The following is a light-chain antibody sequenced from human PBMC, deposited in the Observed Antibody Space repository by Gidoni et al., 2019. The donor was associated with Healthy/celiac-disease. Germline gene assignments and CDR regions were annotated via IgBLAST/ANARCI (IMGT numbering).Light chain of an antibody. Sequence: DIQMTHSPSTLSTAVGDRVTITCRASQSISSWLAWYQQKTGKAPKLLIYKAYSLESGVPSRFSGSGSGKEFNLTIRSLQPDDFATYYCQQYNSYPYTFGQGTKLEIK. CDR2: KAY. V-gene: IGKV1-5*03. CDR1: QSISSW. CDR3: QQYNSYPYT. J-gene: IGKJ2*01.